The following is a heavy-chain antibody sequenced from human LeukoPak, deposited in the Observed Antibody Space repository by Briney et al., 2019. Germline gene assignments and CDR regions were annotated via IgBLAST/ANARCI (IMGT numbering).Heavy chain of an antibody. CDR3: ARDRVAAGWFDP. V-gene: IGHV4-4*02. CDR2: IYYSGST. J-gene: IGHJ5*02. Sequence: SGTLSLTCAVSGGSISSSNWWSWVRQPPGKGLEWIGYIYYSGSTNYNPSLKSRVTISVDTSKNQFSLKLSSVTAADTAVYYCARDRVAAGWFDPWGQGTLVTVSS. CDR1: GGSISSSNW. D-gene: IGHD6-13*01.